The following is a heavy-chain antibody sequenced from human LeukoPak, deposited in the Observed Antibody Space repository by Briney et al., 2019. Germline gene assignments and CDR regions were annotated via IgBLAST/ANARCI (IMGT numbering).Heavy chain of an antibody. D-gene: IGHD6-13*01. CDR3: AKSGYSSSWYEPAGYYFDY. V-gene: IGHV3-30*04. CDR1: GFTFSSYA. Sequence: GGSLRLSCAASGFTFSSYAMHWVRQAPGKGLEWVAVISYDGSNKYYADSVKGRFTISRDNSKNTLYLQMNSLRAEDTAVYYCAKSGYSSSWYEPAGYYFDYWGQGTLVTVSS. J-gene: IGHJ4*02. CDR2: ISYDGSNK.